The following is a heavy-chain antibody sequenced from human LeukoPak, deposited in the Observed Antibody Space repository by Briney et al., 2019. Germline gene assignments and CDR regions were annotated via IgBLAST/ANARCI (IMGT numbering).Heavy chain of an antibody. CDR1: GYTFTGYY. CDR2: INPNSGGT. V-gene: IGHV1-2*02. CDR3: ASPYSGSYYDASDI. Sequence: ASVKVSCKASGYTFTGYYMHWVRQAPGQGLEWMGWINPNSGGTNYAQKFQGRVTMTRDTSISTAYMELSRLRSDDTAVYYCASPYSGSYYDASDIWAKGQWSPSLQ. D-gene: IGHD1-26*01. J-gene: IGHJ3*02.